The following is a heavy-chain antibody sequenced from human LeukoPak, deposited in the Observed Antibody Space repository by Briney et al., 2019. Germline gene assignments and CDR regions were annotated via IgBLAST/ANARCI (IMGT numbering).Heavy chain of an antibody. D-gene: IGHD2/OR15-2a*01. CDR2: IIPIFGTA. Sequence: SVKVSCKASGGTFSSYAISWVRQAPGQGLEWMGRIIPIFGTANYAQKFQGRVTITTDESTSTAYMELSSLRSEDTAVYYCARELLSSIRYFGYWGQGTLVTVSS. CDR3: ARELLSSIRYFGY. CDR1: GGTFSSYA. V-gene: IGHV1-69*05. J-gene: IGHJ4*02.